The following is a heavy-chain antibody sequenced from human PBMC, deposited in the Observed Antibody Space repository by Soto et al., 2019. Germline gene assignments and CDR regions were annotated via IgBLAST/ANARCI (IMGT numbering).Heavy chain of an antibody. CDR2: ISYDGTNK. J-gene: IGHJ4*02. V-gene: IGHV3-30*18. CDR3: AKSIAPYTYGKADY. Sequence: QVQLVESGGGVVQPGRSLRLSCAASGFTFSSYGMHWVRQAPGKGLEWVAVISYDGTNKYYADSVKGRFTISRDNSKNTMYLQMNSLRAEDTAVYYCAKSIAPYTYGKADYWGQGTLVTVSS. CDR1: GFTFSSYG. D-gene: IGHD5-18*01.